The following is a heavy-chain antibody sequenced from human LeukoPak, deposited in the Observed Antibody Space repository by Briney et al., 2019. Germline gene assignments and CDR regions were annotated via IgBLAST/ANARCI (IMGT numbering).Heavy chain of an antibody. Sequence: GGSLRLSCAASGFTFSNYGIHWVRQAPGKGLEWEAFIWYDGTNTYYTDSVKGRFTISRDNAKNSLYLQMNSLRAEDTAVYYCARAGIVGADYWGQGTLVTVSS. CDR2: IWYDGTNT. V-gene: IGHV3-33*01. CDR3: ARAGIVGADY. J-gene: IGHJ4*02. D-gene: IGHD1-26*01. CDR1: GFTFSNYG.